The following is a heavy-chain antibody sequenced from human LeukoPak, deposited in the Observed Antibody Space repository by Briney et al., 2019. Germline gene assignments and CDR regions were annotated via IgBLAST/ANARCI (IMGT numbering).Heavy chain of an antibody. CDR2: IGTAGDQ. V-gene: IGHV3-13*05. CDR1: GFTFSSYD. Sequence: GGSLRLSCAASGFTFSSYDMHWVRQATGKGLEWVSAIGTAGDQYYPGSVKGRFTISRENAKNSLYLQMISLRAGDTAVYYCARGLRYCSGGSCYNSDAFDIWGQGTMVTVSS. J-gene: IGHJ3*02. CDR3: ARGLRYCSGGSCYNSDAFDI. D-gene: IGHD2-15*01.